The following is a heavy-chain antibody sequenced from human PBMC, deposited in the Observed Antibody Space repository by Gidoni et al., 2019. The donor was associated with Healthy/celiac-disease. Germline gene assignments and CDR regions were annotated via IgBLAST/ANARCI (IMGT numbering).Heavy chain of an antibody. D-gene: IGHD4-17*01. CDR1: GDSVSSNSAA. CDR3: ARGNLTVTTRTIYYYYYYMDV. Sequence: QVQLQQSGPGLVKPSQTLSLTCAISGDSVSSNSAAWNWIRQSPSRGLEWLGRTYYRSKWYNDYAVSVKSRITINPDTSKNQFSLQLNSVTPEDTAVYYCARGNLTVTTRTIYYYYYYMDVWGKGTTVTVSS. J-gene: IGHJ6*03. CDR2: TYYRSKWYN. V-gene: IGHV6-1*01.